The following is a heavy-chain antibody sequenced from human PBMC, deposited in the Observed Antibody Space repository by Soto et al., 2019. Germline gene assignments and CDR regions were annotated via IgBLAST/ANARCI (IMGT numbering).Heavy chain of an antibody. CDR1: GFTFSSYS. D-gene: IGHD1-26*01. V-gene: IGHV3-21*01. CDR3: ARDSHPGGGTVSFDY. Sequence: EVQLVESGGGLVKPGGSLRLSCAASGFTFSSYSMNWVRQAPGKGLEWVSSISSSSSYIYYADSVKGRFTISRDNAKNSLYLQMNSLRAEDTAVYYCARDSHPGGGTVSFDYWGQGTLVTVSS. CDR2: ISSSSSYI. J-gene: IGHJ4*02.